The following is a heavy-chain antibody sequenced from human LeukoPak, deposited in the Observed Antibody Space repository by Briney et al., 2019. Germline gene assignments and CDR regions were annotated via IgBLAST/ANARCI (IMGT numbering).Heavy chain of an antibody. CDR1: GYSVTNYW. CDR3: ARLASAWNFDY. V-gene: IGHV5-51*01. D-gene: IGHD6-19*01. J-gene: IGHJ4*02. Sequence: GESLKISCQGSGYSVTNYWIGWVRQMPGKDLEWMGIFSPGDSDSRYSPSFRGQVTISADKSISTVYLQWSSLKASDTAMYYCARLASAWNFDYWGQGTLVTVSS. CDR2: FSPGDSDS.